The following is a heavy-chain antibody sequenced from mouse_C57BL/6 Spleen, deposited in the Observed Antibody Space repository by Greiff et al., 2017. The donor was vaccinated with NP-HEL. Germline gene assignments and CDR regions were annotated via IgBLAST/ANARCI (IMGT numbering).Heavy chain of an antibody. CDR2: IYPGDGDT. CDR1: GYAFSSSW. D-gene: IGHD4-1*01. Sequence: VQGVESGPELVKPGASVKISCKASGYAFSSSWMNWVKQRPGKGLEWIGRIYPGDGDTNYNGKFKGKATLTADKSSSTAYMQLSSLTSEDSAVYFCARFWDGAMDYWGQGTSVTVSS. J-gene: IGHJ4*01. V-gene: IGHV1-82*01. CDR3: ARFWDGAMDY.